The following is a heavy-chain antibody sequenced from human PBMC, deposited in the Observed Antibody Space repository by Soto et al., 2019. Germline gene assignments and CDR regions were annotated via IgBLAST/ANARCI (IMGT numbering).Heavy chain of an antibody. CDR3: AKGSTYYYGSGSYYPDAFDI. D-gene: IGHD3-10*01. CDR1: GFTFSSYG. V-gene: IGHV3-30*18. CDR2: ISYDGSNK. J-gene: IGHJ3*02. Sequence: GGSLRLSCAASGFTFSSYGMHWVRQAPGKGLEWVAVISYDGSNKYYADSVKGRFTISRDNSKNTLYLQMNSLRAEDTAVYYCAKGSTYYYGSGSYYPDAFDIWGQGTMVTVSS.